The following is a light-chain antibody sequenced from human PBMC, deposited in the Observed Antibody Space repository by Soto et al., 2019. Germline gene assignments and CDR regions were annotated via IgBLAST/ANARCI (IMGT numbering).Light chain of an antibody. Sequence: QPVLTQPPSASGTPGQRFTISCSGSSSNIGSNTVNWYQQLPGTAPKLLIYSNNQRPSGVPDRFSGSKSGTSASLAIRGLQSEDEADYYCAAWDDSLNGVVFGGGTQLTVL. CDR3: AAWDDSLNGVV. V-gene: IGLV1-44*01. CDR1: SSNIGSNT. J-gene: IGLJ2*01. CDR2: SNN.